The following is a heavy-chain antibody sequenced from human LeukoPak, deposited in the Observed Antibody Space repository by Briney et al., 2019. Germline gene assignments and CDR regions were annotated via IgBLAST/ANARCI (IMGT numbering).Heavy chain of an antibody. J-gene: IGHJ3*02. Sequence: GGSLRLSCAASGFTFSSYDMHWVRQATGKGLEWVSAIGTAGDTYYPGSVKGRFTISRENAKNSLYLQMNSLRAEDMALYYCAKGLGAARGTNAFDIWGQGTMVTVSS. CDR3: AKGLGAARGTNAFDI. V-gene: IGHV3-13*01. CDR2: IGTAGDT. CDR1: GFTFSSYD. D-gene: IGHD6-6*01.